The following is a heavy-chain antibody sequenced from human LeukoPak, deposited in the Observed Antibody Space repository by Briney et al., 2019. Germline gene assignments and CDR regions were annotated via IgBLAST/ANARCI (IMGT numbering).Heavy chain of an antibody. CDR1: GFTFSSYA. CDR3: AKDSRTTYDSSWLYYFDS. V-gene: IGHV3-23*01. CDR2: ISGSDGST. D-gene: IGHD6-13*01. J-gene: IGHJ4*02. Sequence: GGSLRLSCAASGFTFSSYAMSWVRQAPGKGLEWVSGISGSDGSTNYADSVKGRFTISRDNSKNTLYLQMNRLRAEDTAVYYCAKDSRTTYDSSWLYYFDSWGQGTLVTVSS.